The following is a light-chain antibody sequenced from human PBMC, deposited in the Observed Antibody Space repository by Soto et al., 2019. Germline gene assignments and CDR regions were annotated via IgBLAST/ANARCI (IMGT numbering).Light chain of an antibody. CDR1: QSISSW. CDR3: QKYYSLPGT. V-gene: IGKV1-5*03. J-gene: IGKJ1*01. Sequence: DIQMTQSPSTLSASVGDRVTITCRASQSISSWLAWYQQKPGKAPKLLIYKASNLESGVPSRFGGSGSGTAFTLTLSTLQTNDFSAFYCQKYYSLPGTFGQGTKVEIK. CDR2: KAS.